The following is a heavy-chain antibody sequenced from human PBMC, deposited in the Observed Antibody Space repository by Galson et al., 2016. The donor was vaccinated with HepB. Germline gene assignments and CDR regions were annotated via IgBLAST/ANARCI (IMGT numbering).Heavy chain of an antibody. CDR1: GFTFSRAW. CDR2: IKSYTDGGTT. J-gene: IGHJ4*02. Sequence: SLRLSCAASGFTFSRAWMHWVRQAPGKGLEWVGRIKSYTDGGTTEYAAPMKGRFTFSRDESNDRLYLQMNSLKTEDTAVYYCTTSSTRGYTYGPSAYWGRGTLVAVSS. V-gene: IGHV3-15*01. CDR3: TTSSTRGYTYGPSAY. D-gene: IGHD5-18*01.